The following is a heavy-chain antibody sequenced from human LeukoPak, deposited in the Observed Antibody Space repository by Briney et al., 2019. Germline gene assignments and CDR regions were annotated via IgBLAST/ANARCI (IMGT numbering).Heavy chain of an antibody. CDR3: AKDYGSGSYSPFGY. J-gene: IGHJ4*02. CDR1: GFTFSSYW. CDR2: IKQDGSEK. V-gene: IGHV3-7*03. Sequence: GGSLRLSCAASGFTFSSYWMSWVRQAPGKGLEWVANIKQDGSEKYYVDSVKGRFTISRDNSKNTLYLQMNSLRAEDTAVYYCAKDYGSGSYSPFGYWGQGTLVTVSS. D-gene: IGHD3-10*01.